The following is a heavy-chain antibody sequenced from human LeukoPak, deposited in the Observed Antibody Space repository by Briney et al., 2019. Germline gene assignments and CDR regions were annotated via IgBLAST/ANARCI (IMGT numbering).Heavy chain of an antibody. CDR2: IIPILGTA. D-gene: IGHD6-13*01. J-gene: IGHJ6*02. V-gene: IGHV1-69*05. CDR1: GGTFSSYA. CDR3: ADAGSGQQLVPDYYYGMDV. Sequence: ASVKVSCKASGGTFSSYAISWVRQAPRQGLEWMGGIIPILGTANYAQKFQGRVTITTDESTSTAYMELSSLRSEDTAVYYCADAGSGQQLVPDYYYGMDVWGQGTTVTVSS.